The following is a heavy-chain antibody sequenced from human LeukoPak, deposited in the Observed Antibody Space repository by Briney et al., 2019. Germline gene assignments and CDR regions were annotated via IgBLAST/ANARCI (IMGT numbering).Heavy chain of an antibody. D-gene: IGHD4-23*01. CDR3: ARRDYGGKHFDY. CDR2: IYPDDSDT. CDR1: GSSFTSYW. Sequence: KPGESLKISCKTSGSSFTSYWITWVRQLPGKGLEWMGIIYPDDSDTTYSPSFQGQVTISADKSINTAYLQWSSLKASDTAMYYCARRDYGGKHFDYWGQGTLVTVSS. J-gene: IGHJ4*02. V-gene: IGHV5-51*01.